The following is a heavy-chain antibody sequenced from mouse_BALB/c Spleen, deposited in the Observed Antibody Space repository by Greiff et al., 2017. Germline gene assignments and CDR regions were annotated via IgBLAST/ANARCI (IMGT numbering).Heavy chain of an antibody. D-gene: IGHD1-1*01. J-gene: IGHJ1*01. CDR2: IYPGSGNT. V-gene: IGHV1-63*01. CDR3: ARSGSSLWYFDV. CDR1: GYSFTNYW. Sequence: VQLQQSGAELVRPGTSVKISCKASGYSFTNYWLGWVKQRPGHGLEWIGDIYPGSGNTYYNEKFKGKATLTADKSSSTAYMQLSSLTSEDSAVYFCARSGSSLWYFDVWGAGTTLTVSS.